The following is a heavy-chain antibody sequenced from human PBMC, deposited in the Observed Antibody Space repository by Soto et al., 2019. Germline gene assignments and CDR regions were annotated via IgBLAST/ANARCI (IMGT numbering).Heavy chain of an antibody. Sequence: GGSLRLSCTASRFTFRSYWMSWVRQAPGKGLEWVANIKQDGSEKYYVDSVKGRFTISRDNAKNSLYLQMDGLRAEDTALYYCMRDFQGYWGRGTPVTVSS. V-gene: IGHV3-7*01. CDR3: MRDFQGY. J-gene: IGHJ4*02. CDR1: RFTFRSYW. CDR2: IKQDGSEK.